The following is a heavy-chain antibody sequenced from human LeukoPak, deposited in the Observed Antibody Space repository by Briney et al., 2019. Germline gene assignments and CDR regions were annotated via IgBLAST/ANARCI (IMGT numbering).Heavy chain of an antibody. V-gene: IGHV1-8*01. CDR3: ARGVTMIRGIIKSWFDP. Sequence: AAVKVSCKASGYTFTSYDMDWVRQATGQGLEWMGWMNPNSGNTGYAQMFQGRVTMTRNTSISTAYMELSSLRSEDTAVYYCARGVTMIRGIIKSWFDPSGQGTLVTVSS. CDR2: MNPNSGNT. CDR1: GYTFTSYD. D-gene: IGHD3-10*01. J-gene: IGHJ5*02.